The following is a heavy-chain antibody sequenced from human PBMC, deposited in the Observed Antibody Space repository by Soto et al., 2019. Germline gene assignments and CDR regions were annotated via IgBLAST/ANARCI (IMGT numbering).Heavy chain of an antibody. V-gene: IGHV3-23*01. D-gene: IGHD6-19*01. CDR2: ISGSGGST. Sequence: EVQLLESGGGLVQPGGSLRLSCAASGFTFSSYAMSWVRQAPGKGLEWVSAISGSGGSTYYADSVKGRFTISRDNSKNTLDLQMNSLRAEDTAVYYCAKENLAVAGTRSQWNYWGQGTLVTVSS. J-gene: IGHJ4*02. CDR3: AKENLAVAGTRSQWNY. CDR1: GFTFSSYA.